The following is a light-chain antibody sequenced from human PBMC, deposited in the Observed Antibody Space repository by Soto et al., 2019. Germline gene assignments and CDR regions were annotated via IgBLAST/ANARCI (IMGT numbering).Light chain of an antibody. CDR3: QQYNNWPPAWT. V-gene: IGKV3-15*01. CDR2: GAS. J-gene: IGKJ1*01. CDR1: QSVNSH. Sequence: EIVLTQSPATLSLSPGERATLSCRASQSVNSHLAWYQQKPGQAPRLLIYGASTRATGIPARFSGSGSGTQFTLTISSLQSEDFAVYYCQQYNNWPPAWTFGQGTKGDI.